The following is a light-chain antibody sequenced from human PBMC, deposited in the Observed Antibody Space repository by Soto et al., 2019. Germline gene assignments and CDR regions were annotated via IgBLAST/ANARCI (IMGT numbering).Light chain of an antibody. CDR1: SSDVGGYNY. J-gene: IGLJ2*01. V-gene: IGLV2-11*01. Sequence: QSALTQPRSVSGSPGQSVTISCTGTSSDVGGYNYVSWYQQYPDKAPKLMIYDVSKRPSGIPDRFSGSKSGNTASLTISGLQAEDEADYHCCSYAGTYTHVVCGGGTKLTVL. CDR2: DVS. CDR3: CSYAGTYTHVV.